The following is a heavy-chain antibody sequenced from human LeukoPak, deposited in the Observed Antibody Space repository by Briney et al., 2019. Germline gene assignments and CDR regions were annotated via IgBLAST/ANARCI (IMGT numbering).Heavy chain of an antibody. CDR2: IRSKAYGGTT. D-gene: IGHD6-19*01. CDR1: GFTFGDYA. V-gene: IGHV3-49*03. J-gene: IGHJ4*02. Sequence: GSLRLPCTACGFTFGDYAMSWFRQAPGKGLEWVGFIRSKAYGGTTEYAESVKGRFTISRDDSKSIAYLQMNSPKTEDTAVYYCTRDWYSSGWYFDYWGQGTLVTVSS. CDR3: TRDWYSSGWYFDY.